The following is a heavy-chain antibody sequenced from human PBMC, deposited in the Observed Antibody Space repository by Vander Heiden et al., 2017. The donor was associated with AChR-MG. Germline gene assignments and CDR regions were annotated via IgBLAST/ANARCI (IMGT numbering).Heavy chain of an antibody. D-gene: IGHD1-7*01. Sequence: QVQLVESGGGVVQPGRSLRLPCAASGFTFSSYGMHWVRQAPGKGLEWVAVISYDGSNKYYADSVKGRFTISRDNSKNTLYLQMNSLRAEDTAVYYCAKDSTITGTSGVQYWGQGTLVTVSS. CDR3: AKDSTITGTSGVQY. V-gene: IGHV3-30*18. CDR1: GFTFSSYG. J-gene: IGHJ4*02. CDR2: ISYDGSNK.